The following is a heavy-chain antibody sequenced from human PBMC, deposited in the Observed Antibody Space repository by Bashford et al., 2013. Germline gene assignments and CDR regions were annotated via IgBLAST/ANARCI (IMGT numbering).Heavy chain of an antibody. J-gene: IGHJ3*02. Sequence: VASVKVSCKASGSTFTNFGLSWVRQAPGQGLEWMGWISGYNGQTYYAQKFQGRVTITRDTSASTAAMEVNSLRSEDTAVYYCARRMVVPGNFDALDIWGQGTMVTVSS. V-gene: IGHV1-18*01. D-gene: IGHD6-19*01. CDR3: ARRMVVPGNFDALDI. CDR1: GSTFTNFG. CDR2: ISGYNGQT.